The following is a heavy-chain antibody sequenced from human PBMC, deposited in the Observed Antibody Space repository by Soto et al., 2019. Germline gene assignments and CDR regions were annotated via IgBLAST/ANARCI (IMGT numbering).Heavy chain of an antibody. CDR2: ISWNSGSI. Sequence: SLKISCAASGFTFDDYAMHWVRQAPGKGLEWVSGISWNSGSIGYADSVKGRFTISRDNAKNSLYLQMNSLRAEDTALYYCAKDKMERTYYYYYYYMDVWGKGTTVTVSS. J-gene: IGHJ6*03. CDR1: GFTFDDYA. V-gene: IGHV3-9*01. CDR3: AKDKMERTYYYYYYYMDV. D-gene: IGHD1-1*01.